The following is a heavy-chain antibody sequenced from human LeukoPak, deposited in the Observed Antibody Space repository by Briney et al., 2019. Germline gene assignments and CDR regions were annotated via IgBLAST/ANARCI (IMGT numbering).Heavy chain of an antibody. CDR1: GFTFSTYP. D-gene: IGHD3/OR15-3a*01. CDR2: ISENGAGT. J-gene: IGHJ4*02. V-gene: IGHV3-23*01. Sequence: PGGSLRLSCAASGFTFSTYPMNWVRQAPGKGLEWVSSISENGAGTYYADSAKGRFTISRDNSRNTMYLQMHSLRVGDTAVYYCASQGTGYHSVWGQGTLVTVSS. CDR3: ASQGTGYHSV.